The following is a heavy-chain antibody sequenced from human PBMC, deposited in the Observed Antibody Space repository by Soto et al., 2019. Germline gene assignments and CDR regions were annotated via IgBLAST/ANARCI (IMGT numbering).Heavy chain of an antibody. Sequence: EVQLVESGGGLVQPGGSLRLSCAASGVTVSSNYMSWVRQAPGKWLEWVSVIYSGGSTYYADSVKGRFTISRDNSKNTLYLQMNSLSAEDTAVYYCARHGYNYGGGYFDYWGQGTLVSVSS. J-gene: IGHJ4*02. D-gene: IGHD5-18*01. CDR3: ARHGYNYGGGYFDY. CDR1: GVTVSSNY. CDR2: IYSGGST. V-gene: IGHV3-66*04.